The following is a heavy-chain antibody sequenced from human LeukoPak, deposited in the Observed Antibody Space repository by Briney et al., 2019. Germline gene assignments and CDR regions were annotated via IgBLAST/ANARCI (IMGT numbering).Heavy chain of an antibody. J-gene: IGHJ2*01. CDR2: IYTSGST. V-gene: IGHV4-61*02. Sequence: PSETLSLTCTVSGDSITSGTYYWTWIRQPAGKGLEWIGRIYTSGSTNYKPSLKSRVTISVDTSKNQFSLKLSSVTAADTAVYYCARDHHDSSGYSYWYFDPWGRGTLVTVSS. CDR1: GDSITSGTYY. D-gene: IGHD3-22*01. CDR3: ARDHHDSSGYSYWYFDP.